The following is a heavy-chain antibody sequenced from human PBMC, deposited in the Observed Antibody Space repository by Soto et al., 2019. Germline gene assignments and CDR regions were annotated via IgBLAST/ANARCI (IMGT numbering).Heavy chain of an antibody. J-gene: IGHJ6*02. CDR2: TYYRSKWYN. CDR1: GDSVSSNSAA. Sequence: SHTLSLTCAISGDSVSSNSAAWNWIRQSPSRGPEWLGRTYYRSKWYNHYAVSMKSRITINPDTSKKQFSLQLRSVTPDDTAVYYCARTSGYLDVWGQGTKVTVS. D-gene: IGHD6-13*01. V-gene: IGHV6-1*01. CDR3: ARTSGYLDV.